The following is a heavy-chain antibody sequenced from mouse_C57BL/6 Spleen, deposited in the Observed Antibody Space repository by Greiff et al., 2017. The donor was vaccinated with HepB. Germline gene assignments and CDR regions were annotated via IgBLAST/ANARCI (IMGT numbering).Heavy chain of an antibody. D-gene: IGHD1-1*01. CDR2: IDPSDSYT. J-gene: IGHJ2*01. CDR1: GYTFTSYW. Sequence: QVQLQQSGAELVMPGASVKLSCKASGYTFTSYWMHWVKQRPGQGLEWIGEIDPSDSYTNYNQKFKGKSTLTVDKSSSTAYMQLSSLTSEDSAVYYCARGMYYGSSSDYWGQCTTLTVST. CDR3: ARGMYYGSSSDY. V-gene: IGHV1-69*01.